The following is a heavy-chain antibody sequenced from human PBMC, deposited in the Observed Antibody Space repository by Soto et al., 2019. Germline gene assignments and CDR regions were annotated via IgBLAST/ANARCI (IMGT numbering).Heavy chain of an antibody. V-gene: IGHV4-4*02. Sequence: QVQLQESGPGLVKPSGTLSLTCAVSGGSISSVNWWSWVRQPPGKGLEWIGEIYHSGSTNYNPSLKRRVTISVDKSEHQCSLKLSSVAAADTAVYYCARDLSYSSGHWGQGTLVTVSS. CDR2: IYHSGST. CDR1: GGSISSVNW. D-gene: IGHD3-10*01. J-gene: IGHJ4*02. CDR3: ARDLSYSSGH.